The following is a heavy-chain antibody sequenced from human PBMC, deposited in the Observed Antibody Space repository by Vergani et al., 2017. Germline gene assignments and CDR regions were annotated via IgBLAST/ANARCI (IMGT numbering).Heavy chain of an antibody. CDR2: INPKNGLT. J-gene: IGHJ4*02. CDR3: TSFPTETSEYYDSTGYYHRFFEK. Sequence: QVQLVQSGAEVKRPGDSVKVSCKASGYTFTGYYLHWVRLAPGQGLEWMGWINPKNGLTKYAQRFQGRVSLTRDTSITTAFMELSSLRSDDTAMYYCTSFPTETSEYYDSTGYYHRFFEKWGQGTLVTVSS. D-gene: IGHD3-16*01. CDR1: GYTFTGYY. V-gene: IGHV1-2*02.